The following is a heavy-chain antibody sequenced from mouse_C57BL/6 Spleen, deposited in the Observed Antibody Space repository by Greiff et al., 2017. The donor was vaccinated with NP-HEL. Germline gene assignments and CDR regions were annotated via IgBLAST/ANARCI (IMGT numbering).Heavy chain of an antibody. CDR2: IYPGSGNT. D-gene: IGHD2-3*01. V-gene: IGHV1-76*01. CDR3: ARREDDGYYFDY. Sequence: VQLQQSGAELVRPGASVKLSCKASGYTFTDYYINWVKQRPGQGLEWIARIYPGSGNTYYNEKFKGKATLTAEKSSSTAYMQLSSLTSEDSAVYFCARREDDGYYFDYWGQGTTLTVSS. J-gene: IGHJ2*01. CDR1: GYTFTDYY.